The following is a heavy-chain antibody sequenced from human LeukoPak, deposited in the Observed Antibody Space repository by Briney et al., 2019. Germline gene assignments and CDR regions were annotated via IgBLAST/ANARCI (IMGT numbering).Heavy chain of an antibody. V-gene: IGHV1-69*13. D-gene: IGHD5-24*01. Sequence: ASVKVSCKASGYTFTIYGISWVRQAPGQGLEWMGGIIPMFGSANYAQKFEDRVTITADESTSTVFMDLSSVKSDDTAVYYCARDQGGDGSLWFDYWGQGTPVTVSS. CDR2: IIPMFGSA. CDR3: ARDQGGDGSLWFDY. CDR1: GYTFTIYG. J-gene: IGHJ4*02.